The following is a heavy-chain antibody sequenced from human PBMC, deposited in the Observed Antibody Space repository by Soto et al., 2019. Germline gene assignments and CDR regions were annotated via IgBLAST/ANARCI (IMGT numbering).Heavy chain of an antibody. D-gene: IGHD2-15*01. V-gene: IGHV4-39*01. Sequence: PSETLSLTCTVSGGSIYRSGYYWGWIRRPPGRGLEWIGNIDYNGVTYSNPSLKSRVTISRDTSKNQSSLKLTSVTAADTALYYCGKVLVGATGHTDSDSWGPGTLVTVSS. J-gene: IGHJ4*02. CDR3: GKVLVGATGHTDSDS. CDR2: IDYNGVT. CDR1: GGSIYRSGYY.